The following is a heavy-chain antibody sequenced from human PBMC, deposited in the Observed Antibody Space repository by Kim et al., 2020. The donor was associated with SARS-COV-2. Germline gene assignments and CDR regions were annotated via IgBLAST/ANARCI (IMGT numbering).Heavy chain of an antibody. CDR2: ISGSGGST. CDR1: GFTFSSYA. CDR3: AKEFRYCSGGSCYSGEAWLFDY. V-gene: IGHV3-23*01. D-gene: IGHD2-15*01. J-gene: IGHJ4*02. Sequence: GGSLRLSCAASGFTFSSYAMSWVRQAPGKGLEWVSAISGSGGSTYYADSVKGRFTISRDNSKNTLYLQMNSLRAEDTAVYYCAKEFRYCSGGSCYSGEAWLFDYWGQGTLVTVSS.